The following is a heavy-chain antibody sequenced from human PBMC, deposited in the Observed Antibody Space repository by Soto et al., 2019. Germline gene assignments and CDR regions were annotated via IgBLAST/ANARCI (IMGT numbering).Heavy chain of an antibody. CDR3: ARARCSSGQCYYFDY. CDR1: GFTFSSYN. CDR2: ISRSGDRT. D-gene: IGHD2-15*01. J-gene: IGHJ4*02. V-gene: IGHV3-64*07. Sequence: EVQLVESGGGLVQPGGSLRLSCAASGFTFSSYNIHWIGQAPGKGLEFVSAISRSGDRTYYADSVKGRFTITRDNSKNTVWLQMGSLRAEDMAVYYCARARCSSGQCYYFDYWGRGALVSVSS.